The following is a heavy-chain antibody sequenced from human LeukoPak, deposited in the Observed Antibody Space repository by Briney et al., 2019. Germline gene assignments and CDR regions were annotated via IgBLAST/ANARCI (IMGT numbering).Heavy chain of an antibody. J-gene: IGHJ4*02. V-gene: IGHV3-23*01. CDR1: GFIFSNYA. CDR2: ISGSGGTT. CDR3: ARGGSVFAYFFDY. D-gene: IGHD3-10*01. Sequence: GGSLRLSCAASGFIFSNYAMTWARLTPGTGLEWVSAISGSGGTTYYADSVKGRFTISRDSSTNTLYLQLSSLRAEDTAIYYCARGGSVFAYFFDYWGQGTLVTVSS.